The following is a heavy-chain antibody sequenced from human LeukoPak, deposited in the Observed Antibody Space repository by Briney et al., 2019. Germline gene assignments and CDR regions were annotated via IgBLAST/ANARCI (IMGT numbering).Heavy chain of an antibody. D-gene: IGHD3-22*01. CDR3: ARGRVDRTGYDYFDC. CDR1: GYTSTGYY. J-gene: IGHJ4*02. CDR2: INPNSGST. Sequence: ASVKVSCKASGYTSTGYYMHWVRQAPGQGLEWMGWINPNSGSTNYAQNFQGRVTMTRDTSFSTAYMDLSRLTSDDTAVYYCARGRVDRTGYDYFDCRGQGTLVTVSS. V-gene: IGHV1-2*02.